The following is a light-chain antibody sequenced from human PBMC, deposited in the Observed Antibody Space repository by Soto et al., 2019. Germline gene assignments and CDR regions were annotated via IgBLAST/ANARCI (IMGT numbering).Light chain of an antibody. CDR3: QQYGTSSRT. V-gene: IGKV1-5*03. J-gene: IGKJ1*01. CDR1: QTISTS. CDR2: LAS. Sequence: DIQMTQSPSTLSAFVGDRVTITCWASQTISTSLAWYQQKPGKAPKLLIYLASTLQSGVPARFSGSGSATEFTLSISSLQPDDFATYYCQQYGTSSRTFGQGTKVEIK.